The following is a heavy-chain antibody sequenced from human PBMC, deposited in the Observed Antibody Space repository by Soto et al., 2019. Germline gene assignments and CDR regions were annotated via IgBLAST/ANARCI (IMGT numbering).Heavy chain of an antibody. CDR3: ATDPGAFAGAMRD. V-gene: IGHV3-30*03. CDR1: GFAFSRFG. D-gene: IGHD3-16*01. J-gene: IGHJ4*02. Sequence: VQMVESGGGVVQPGGSLRLSWEGSGFAFSRFGMHWVRQAPGKGLEGVACITFNGSKEYYVDSVKGRFAISRNNSMNTLYLQMSSLGPEDTGVYYCATDPGAFAGAMRDWGRGTLVTVSS. CDR2: ITFNGSKE.